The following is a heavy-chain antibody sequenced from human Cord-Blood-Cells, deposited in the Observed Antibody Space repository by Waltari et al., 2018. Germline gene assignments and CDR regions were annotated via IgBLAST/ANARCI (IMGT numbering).Heavy chain of an antibody. CDR2: INHSGST. V-gene: IGHV4-34*01. D-gene: IGHD3-3*01. CDR1: GRSFSGYC. Sequence: QVQLQQWGAGLLKPSETLSLTCAGYGRSFSGYCWSWIRQYPGQGLEWIGEINHSGSTNYNPSLKSLVTISVDTSKNQFSLKLSSVTAADTAVYYCARGRGRYDFWSGYYGGVWFDPWGQGTLVTVSS. J-gene: IGHJ5*02. CDR3: ARGRGRYDFWSGYYGGVWFDP.